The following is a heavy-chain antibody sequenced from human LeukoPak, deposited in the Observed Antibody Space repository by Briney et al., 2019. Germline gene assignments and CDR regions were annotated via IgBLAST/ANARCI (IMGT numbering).Heavy chain of an antibody. D-gene: IGHD3-10*01. V-gene: IGHV3-33*01. CDR2: RWYDGSEK. J-gene: IGHJ4*02. Sequence: GGPLRLSCAASGFTFSSYAMHWVRQAPGKGLEWVAVRWYDGSEKYYADSVKGRFTLSRDNSKNTLYLQMNSLRAEDTAVYYCARVAGSGSYYSATLDYWGQGTLVTVSS. CDR3: ARVAGSGSYYSATLDY. CDR1: GFTFSSYA.